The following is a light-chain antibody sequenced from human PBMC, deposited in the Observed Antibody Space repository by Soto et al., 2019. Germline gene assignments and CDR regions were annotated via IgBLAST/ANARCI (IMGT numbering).Light chain of an antibody. CDR2: AAS. V-gene: IGKV1-12*02. Sequence: DIQMTQSPSSVSASVGDRVTITCRASQDISGWLAWFQQKPGKAPNLLIYAASILQSGVPSRFSGSRSGTDFTLTISSLQPEDFAIYFCQQSYTTPYTFGQGTKVDIK. CDR3: QQSYTTPYT. J-gene: IGKJ2*01. CDR1: QDISGW.